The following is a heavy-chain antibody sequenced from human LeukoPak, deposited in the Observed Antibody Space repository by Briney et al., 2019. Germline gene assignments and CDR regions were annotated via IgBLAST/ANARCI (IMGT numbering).Heavy chain of an antibody. CDR2: INPNSGGT. V-gene: IGHV1-2*02. D-gene: IGHD3-22*01. J-gene: IGHJ3*02. CDR1: GYTFTSYG. CDR3: ARTMIVAFDI. Sequence: ASVKVSCKASGYTFTSYGISWVRQAPGQGLEWMGWINPNSGGTNYAQKFQGRVTMTRDTSISTAYMELSRLRSDDTAVYYCARTMIVAFDIWGQGTMVTVSS.